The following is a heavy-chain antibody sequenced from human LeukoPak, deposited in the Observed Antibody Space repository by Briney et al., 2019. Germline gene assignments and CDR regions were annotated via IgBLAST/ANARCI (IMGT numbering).Heavy chain of an antibody. CDR3: ARRTTVTTNWYFDL. V-gene: IGHV4-4*09. Sequence: PSETLSLTCTGSGGSISSSYWTWIRQPPGKGLEWIGYIYTSGSTNYNPSLRGRVTISLHTSKTQFSLNLSSVTAADTAVYYCARRTTVTTNWYFDLRGRGTLVTVSS. J-gene: IGHJ2*01. CDR1: GGSISSSY. CDR2: IYTSGST. D-gene: IGHD4-17*01.